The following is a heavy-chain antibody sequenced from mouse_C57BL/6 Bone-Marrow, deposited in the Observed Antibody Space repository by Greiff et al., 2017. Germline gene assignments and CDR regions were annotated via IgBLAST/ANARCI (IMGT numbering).Heavy chain of an antibody. J-gene: IGHJ3*01. Sequence: EVKLVESGGDLVKPGGSLKLSCAASGFTFSNYGMSWVRQTPGKRLEWVASISSGGSYTYYPDSVKGRFTISRDNAKNTLYLQMRSLKAEDTAMYYCASRDRMMTTRAYWGQGTLVTVSA. D-gene: IGHD2-4*01. CDR1: GFTFSNYG. V-gene: IGHV5-6*02. CDR2: ISSGGSYT. CDR3: ASRDRMMTTRAY.